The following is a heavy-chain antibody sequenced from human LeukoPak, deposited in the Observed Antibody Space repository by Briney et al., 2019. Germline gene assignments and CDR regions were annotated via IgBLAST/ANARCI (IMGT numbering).Heavy chain of an antibody. Sequence: PSQTLSLTCTLSGDSISSGGYYWSWIRQHPGKGLEWIGYIYYSGSIYFNPSLRSRVIISIDTSKNQFSLKLTSVTAADTAVYYCARESTIWDAFDIWGQGTMVTVSS. CDR2: IYYSGSI. D-gene: IGHD5/OR15-5a*01. J-gene: IGHJ3*02. CDR1: GDSISSGGYY. CDR3: ARESTIWDAFDI. V-gene: IGHV4-31*03.